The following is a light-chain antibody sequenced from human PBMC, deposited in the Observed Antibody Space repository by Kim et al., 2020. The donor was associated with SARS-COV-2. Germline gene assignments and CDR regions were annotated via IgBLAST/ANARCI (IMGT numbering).Light chain of an antibody. V-gene: IGLV2-8*01. CDR2: EVR. J-gene: IGLJ2*01. CDR3: SSYAGSNIVV. CDR1: SSDIGGYND. Sequence: GQSNTIPCTGSSSDIGGYNDVAWYQQHPGKAPKLMIYEVRERPSGVPDRFSGSKSGNTASLTVSGLQAEDEAGYYCSSYAGSNIVVFGGGTQLTVL.